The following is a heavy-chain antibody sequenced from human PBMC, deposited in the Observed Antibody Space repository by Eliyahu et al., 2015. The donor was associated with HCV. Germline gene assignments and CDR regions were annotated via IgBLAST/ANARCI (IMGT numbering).Heavy chain of an antibody. J-gene: IGHJ3*02. CDR3: ARLETGTTSGFDI. V-gene: IGHV1-2*06. Sequence: QVQLVQSGAEVKKPGASVKVSCKASGYTFTAYYMYXVRQAPGQGLEWMGRINPNSGGTDYAQKFQGRVTMTRDTSVSTAYMELNRLTSDDTAVFYCARLETGTTSGFDIWGQGTMVTVSS. D-gene: IGHD1-1*01. CDR2: INPNSGGT. CDR1: GYTFTAYY.